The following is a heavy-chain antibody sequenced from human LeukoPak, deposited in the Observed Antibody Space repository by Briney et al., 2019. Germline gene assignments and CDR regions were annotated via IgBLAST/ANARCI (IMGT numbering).Heavy chain of an antibody. CDR3: ARGSGWNNWFDP. Sequence: SRTLSLTCAISRDSVSSNSAAWNWIRQSPSRGLEWLGRTYYRSKWYNDYAVKSRITINPDTSKNQFSLQLNSVTPEDTAVYYCARGSGWNNWFDPWGQGTLVTVSS. D-gene: IGHD6-19*01. J-gene: IGHJ5*02. CDR2: TYYRSKWYN. CDR1: RDSVSSNSAA. V-gene: IGHV6-1*01.